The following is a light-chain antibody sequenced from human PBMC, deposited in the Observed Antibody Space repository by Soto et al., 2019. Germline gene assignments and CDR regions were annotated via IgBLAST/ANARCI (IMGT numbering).Light chain of an antibody. CDR3: QQSHTWT. Sequence: DIQMTQSPSSLSASVGDRVTITCRASQTISSYLNWYQQKPGNAPKVLIYAASSLRSGVPSRFSGCGSGTDFTLTISRLQPEDFATYYCQQSHTWTFGQGTKVELK. J-gene: IGKJ1*01. V-gene: IGKV1-39*01. CDR2: AAS. CDR1: QTISSY.